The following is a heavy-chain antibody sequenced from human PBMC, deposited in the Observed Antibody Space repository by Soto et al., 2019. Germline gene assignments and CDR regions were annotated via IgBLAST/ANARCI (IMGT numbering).Heavy chain of an antibody. Sequence: QVQLQESGPGLVKPSETLSLTCNVSGGSISAYYLMWIRQPPGKGLEWIGYISYSGTTNYSPSLEKRVTSSIDTTKKQLSLRLSSVTTADTAVYYCARSGYDYWSCPVPSADYWGQGTLVTVSS. D-gene: IGHD3-3*01. CDR1: GGSISAYY. CDR2: ISYSGTT. J-gene: IGHJ4*02. V-gene: IGHV4-59*01. CDR3: ARSGYDYWSCPVPSADY.